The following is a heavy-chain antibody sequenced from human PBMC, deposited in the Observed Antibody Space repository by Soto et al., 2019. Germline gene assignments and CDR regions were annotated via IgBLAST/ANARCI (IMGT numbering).Heavy chain of an antibody. CDR3: AREIGYSYGHGYGYYYGMDV. J-gene: IGHJ6*02. V-gene: IGHV3-74*01. CDR2: INSDGSST. D-gene: IGHD5-18*01. CDR1: GFTFSSYW. Sequence: EVQLVESGGGLVQPGGSLRLSCAASGFTFSSYWMHWVRQAPGKGLVWVSRINSDGSSTSYADSVKGRFTISRDNAKNTLYLQMYSLRAEDTAVYYCAREIGYSYGHGYGYYYGMDVWGQGTTVTVSS.